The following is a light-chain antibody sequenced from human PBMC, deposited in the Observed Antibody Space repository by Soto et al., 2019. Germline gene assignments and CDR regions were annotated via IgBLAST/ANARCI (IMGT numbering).Light chain of an antibody. V-gene: IGKV3-20*01. Sequence: EIVLTQSPGTLSLSPGERATLSCRASQSVSSSYLAWYQQKPGQAPRLLIYGASSRATGIPDRFSGSGSGTELTLTISRLELEDFAVYYCHQYDSSPLTFGGGTKVEIK. CDR3: HQYDSSPLT. CDR2: GAS. J-gene: IGKJ4*01. CDR1: QSVSSSY.